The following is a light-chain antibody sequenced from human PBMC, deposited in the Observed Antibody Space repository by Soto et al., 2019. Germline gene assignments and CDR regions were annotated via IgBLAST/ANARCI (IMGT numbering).Light chain of an antibody. Sequence: VLTQSPSSLAVSLGERATVNCRSSQSVLDNSTNKSYLAWYQKKPGHPPKLLVHWASVRAAGVPDRFSGGGSGTVFTLTISSLQAEDVAVYYCHQYYTTPQTFGQGTQLEIK. V-gene: IGKV4-1*01. J-gene: IGKJ2*01. CDR1: QSVLDNSTNKSY. CDR3: HQYYTTPQT. CDR2: WAS.